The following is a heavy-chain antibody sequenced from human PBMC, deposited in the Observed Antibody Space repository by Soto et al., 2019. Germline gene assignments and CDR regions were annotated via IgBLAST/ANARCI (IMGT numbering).Heavy chain of an antibody. D-gene: IGHD2-15*01. V-gene: IGHV3-73*01. CDR2: IRSKANSYEK. CDR3: TKHSPPYYGGNDY. CDR1: GFTFSGSA. Sequence: VQLVESGGGLVQPGGSLKLSCAASGFTFSGSAMHWVRQASGKGLEWVGRIRSKANSYEKAYAASVKGRFTISSDDSKNTEYLQKNTLRPEDRAVYYCTKHSPPYYGGNDYWGQGTLVTVSS. J-gene: IGHJ4*02.